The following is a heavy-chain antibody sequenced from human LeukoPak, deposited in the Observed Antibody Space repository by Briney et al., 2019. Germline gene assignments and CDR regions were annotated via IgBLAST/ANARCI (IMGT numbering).Heavy chain of an antibody. CDR3: ASRGYGYGYIDY. CDR1: GGSISSSSYY. V-gene: IGHV4-39*01. Sequence: SETLSLTCTVSGGSISSSSYYWGWIRQPPGKGLEWIGSIYYSGSTYYNPSLKSRVTISVDTSKNQFSLKLSSVTAADTAVYHCASRGYGYGYIDYWGQGTLVTVSS. CDR2: IYYSGST. J-gene: IGHJ4*02. D-gene: IGHD5-18*01.